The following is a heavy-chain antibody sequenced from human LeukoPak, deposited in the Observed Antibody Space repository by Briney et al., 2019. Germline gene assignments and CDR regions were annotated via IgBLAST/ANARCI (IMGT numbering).Heavy chain of an antibody. CDR2: IYDSGSS. J-gene: IGHJ4*02. V-gene: IGHV4-59*12. CDR1: GASMRSYY. Sequence: SETLSLTCTVSGASMRSYYWNWVRQPPGKGLEWIGYIYDSGSSNYNPSLKSRVTMSVDTSKNQFSLKLSSVTAADTAVYYCARENYGRRGQDYWGQGTLVSVSS. CDR3: ARENYGRRGQDY. D-gene: IGHD3-16*01.